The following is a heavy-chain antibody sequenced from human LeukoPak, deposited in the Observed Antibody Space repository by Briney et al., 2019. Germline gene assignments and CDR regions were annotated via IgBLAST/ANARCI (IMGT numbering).Heavy chain of an antibody. J-gene: IGHJ4*02. CDR2: FYPEDGET. V-gene: IGHV1-24*01. D-gene: IGHD1-14*01. Sequence: GAXVKVSCKVSGYTLTELSMHWVRQAPGKGVEGMGGFYPEDGETMYAQKFQGRVTMNEDKSKNTAYMELSSLRSEDTAVYYCATLSNWNHGDYWGQGTLVTVSS. CDR3: ATLSNWNHGDY. CDR1: GYTLTELS.